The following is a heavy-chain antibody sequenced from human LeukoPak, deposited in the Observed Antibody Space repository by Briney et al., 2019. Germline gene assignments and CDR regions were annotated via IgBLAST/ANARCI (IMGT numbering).Heavy chain of an antibody. CDR3: ARGVYSYGYYYGMDV. D-gene: IGHD5-18*01. V-gene: IGHV1-46*01. CDR2: INPSGGST. J-gene: IGHJ6*02. CDR1: GYTFTSYY. Sequence: ASVKVSCKASGYTFTSYYMHWVRQAPGQGLEWMGIINPSGGSTSYAQKFQGRVTITADESTSTAYMELSSLRSEDTAVYYCARGVYSYGYYYGMDVWGQGTTVTVSS.